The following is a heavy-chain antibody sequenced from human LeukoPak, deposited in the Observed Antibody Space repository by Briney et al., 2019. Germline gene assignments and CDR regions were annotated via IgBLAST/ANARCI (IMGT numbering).Heavy chain of an antibody. D-gene: IGHD3-10*01. CDR1: GFTFSSYA. CDR2: ISGSGGST. CDR3: ARDLPYYGSGYDY. V-gene: IGHV3-23*01. Sequence: RAGGSLRLSCAASGFTFSSYAMSWVRQAPGKGLEWVSAISGSGGSTYYADSVKGRFTISRDNAKNTLYLQMNSLRAEDTAVYYCARDLPYYGSGYDYWGQGTLVTVSS. J-gene: IGHJ4*02.